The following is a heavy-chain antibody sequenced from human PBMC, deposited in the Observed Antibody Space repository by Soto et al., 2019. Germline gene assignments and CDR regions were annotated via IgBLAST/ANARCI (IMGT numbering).Heavy chain of an antibody. V-gene: IGHV4-34*01. CDR3: ARYKRITMVRARYGMDV. Sequence: LSLTCAVYGGSFSGYYWSWIRQPPGKGLEWIGEINHSGSTNYNPSLKSRVTISVDTSKNQFSLKLSSVTAADTAVYYCARYKRITMVRARYGMDVWGQGTTVTVSS. J-gene: IGHJ6*02. CDR1: GGSFSGYY. CDR2: INHSGST. D-gene: IGHD3-10*01.